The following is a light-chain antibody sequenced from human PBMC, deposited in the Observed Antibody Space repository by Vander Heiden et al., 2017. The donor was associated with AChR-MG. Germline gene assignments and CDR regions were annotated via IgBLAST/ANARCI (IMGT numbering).Light chain of an antibody. CDR2: ENN. CDR1: SSNIGSNY. J-gene: IGLJ2*01. CDR3: AAWDDSLSVV. Sequence: QSPLTLPPSASGTPGQRVTISCSGSSSNIGSNYVYWYQQLPGTAPKLLIYENNQRPSGVPDRFSGSKSGTSASLAISGLRSEDEADYYCAAWDDSLSVVFGGGTKLTVL. V-gene: IGLV1-47*01.